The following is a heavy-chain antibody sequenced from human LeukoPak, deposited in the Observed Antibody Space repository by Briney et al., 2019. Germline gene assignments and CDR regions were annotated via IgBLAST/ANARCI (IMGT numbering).Heavy chain of an antibody. CDR2: IYTSGGT. J-gene: IGHJ4*02. D-gene: IGHD5-18*01. V-gene: IGHV4-4*07. Sequence: SETLSLTCTVSGGSISDYYWTWIRQPAGKGLEWIGRIYTSGGTNYNPSLKSRVTMSVDTSKNQFSLKLSSVTAADTAVYYCARDNVDTATLYYFDYWGQGTLVTVSS. CDR3: ARDNVDTATLYYFDY. CDR1: GGSISDYY.